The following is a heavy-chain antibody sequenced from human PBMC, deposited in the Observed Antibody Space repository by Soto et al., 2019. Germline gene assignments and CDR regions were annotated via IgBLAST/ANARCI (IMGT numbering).Heavy chain of an antibody. D-gene: IGHD3-10*01. CDR3: AKEGLLWFGELYYFDY. CDR1: GFTFSSYA. J-gene: IGHJ4*02. Sequence: GGSLRLSCAASGFTFSSYAMSWVRQAPGKGLEWVSAISGSGGSTYYADSVKGRFTISRDNSKNTLYLQMNSLRAEDTAVYYCAKEGLLWFGELYYFDYWGQGTLVTVSS. V-gene: IGHV3-23*01. CDR2: ISGSGGST.